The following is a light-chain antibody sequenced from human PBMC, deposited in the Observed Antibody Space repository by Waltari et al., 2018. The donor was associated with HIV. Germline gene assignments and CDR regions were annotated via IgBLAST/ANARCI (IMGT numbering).Light chain of an antibody. CDR3: QQGYKLPLS. CDR1: QGISSW. V-gene: IGKV1-12*01. Sequence: DIQMTQSPLVLSASIGKRVTINCRASQGISSWLAWYRQRPGEAPDLLIHDASHLRSGVPSRFSGGGSGTGFFLTINSLQSQDSGTYFCQQGYKLPLSFGPGTTIEI. J-gene: IGKJ2*03. CDR2: DAS.